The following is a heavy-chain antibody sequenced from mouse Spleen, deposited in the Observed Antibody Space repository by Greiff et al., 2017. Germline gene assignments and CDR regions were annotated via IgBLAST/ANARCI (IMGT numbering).Heavy chain of an antibody. V-gene: IGHV3-6*01. Sequence: ESGPGLVKPSQSLSLTCSVTGYSITSGYYWNWIRQFPGNKLEWMGYISYDGSNNYNPSLKNRISITRDTSKNQFFLKLNSVTTEDTATYYCARLPYYYGSSYLYWYFDVWGAGTTVTVSS. D-gene: IGHD1-1*01. J-gene: IGHJ1*01. CDR3: ARLPYYYGSSYLYWYFDV. CDR1: GYSITSGYY. CDR2: ISYDGSN.